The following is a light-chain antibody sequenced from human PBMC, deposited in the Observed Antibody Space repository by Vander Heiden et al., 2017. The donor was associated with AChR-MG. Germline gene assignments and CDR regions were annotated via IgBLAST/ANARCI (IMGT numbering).Light chain of an antibody. Sequence: DLQMTQSPSSLSASVGDRVTITCRASQSISKQLGWYQQKPGKAPNLLISAASTLHSGVPSRFSGSGYGTEFTLTITSLQPEDLATYYCQQTDVHPHSFGLGTKVEI. CDR1: QSISKQ. CDR2: AAS. J-gene: IGKJ2*03. CDR3: QQTDVHPHS. V-gene: IGKV1-39*01.